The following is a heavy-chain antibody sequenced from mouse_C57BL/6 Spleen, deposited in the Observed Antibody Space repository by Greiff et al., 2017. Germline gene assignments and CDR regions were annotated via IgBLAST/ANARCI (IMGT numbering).Heavy chain of an antibody. CDR3: ARWGNYRYWYFGV. Sequence: QVQLQQSGPELVKPGASVKFSCKASGYAFSSSWMNWVKQRPGKGLEWIGRIYPGDGDTNYNGTFKGKATLTADKSSSTAYMQLSSLTSEDSAVYVCARWGNYRYWYFGVWGTGTTVTVSS. CDR1: GYAFSSSW. J-gene: IGHJ1*03. D-gene: IGHD2-1*01. V-gene: IGHV1-82*01. CDR2: IYPGDGDT.